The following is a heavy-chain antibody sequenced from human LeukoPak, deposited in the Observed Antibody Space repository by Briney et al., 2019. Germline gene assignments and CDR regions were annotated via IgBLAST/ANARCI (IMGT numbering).Heavy chain of an antibody. CDR1: GGSISSYY. V-gene: IGHV4-59*01. Sequence: PSETLSLTCTVSGGSISSYYWSWIRQPPGKGLEWIGYIYYSGSTNYNPSLKSRVTISVDTSKNQFSLKLSSVTAADPAVYHWARGGVAVRQQLDRLWFDPWGQGTLVTVSS. D-gene: IGHD6-13*01. CDR3: ARGGVAVRQQLDRLWFDP. J-gene: IGHJ5*02. CDR2: IYYSGST.